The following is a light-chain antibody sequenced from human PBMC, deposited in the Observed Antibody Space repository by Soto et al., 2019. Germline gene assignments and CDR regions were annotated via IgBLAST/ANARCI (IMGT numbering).Light chain of an antibody. CDR1: QGISRY. V-gene: IGKV3-11*01. J-gene: IGKJ1*01. Sequence: EMVLTQSPATLSLSPGERATLSCRASQGISRYLAWYQQKPGQAPRLLIYDASNRATGIPARFSGNGSRTDFTLTITSLEPEDFATYYCQQYNSYSWTFGQGTKVEIK. CDR3: QQYNSYSWT. CDR2: DAS.